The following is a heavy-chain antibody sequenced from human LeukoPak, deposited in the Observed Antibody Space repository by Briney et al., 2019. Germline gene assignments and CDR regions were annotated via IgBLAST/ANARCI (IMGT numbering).Heavy chain of an antibody. CDR3: AKGPVVPSASYYFDS. CDR1: GFTFSSCS. CDR2: VSGSGETT. D-gene: IGHD2-2*01. J-gene: IGHJ4*02. Sequence: GGSLRLSCAASGFTFSSCSMNWVRQAPGKGLEWVSAVSGSGETTYYADSVKGRFTISRDNSKNTLYLRMLTLRADDTAVYYCAKGPVVPSASYYFDSWGQGTLVTVSS. V-gene: IGHV3-23*01.